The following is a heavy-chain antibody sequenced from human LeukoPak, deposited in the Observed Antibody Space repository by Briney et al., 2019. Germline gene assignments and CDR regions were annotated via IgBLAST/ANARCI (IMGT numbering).Heavy chain of an antibody. Sequence: PGGSLRLSCAASGFTFSSYWMSWVRQTPEKGLEWVANIKQDGSEEDSVDSVKGRFTISRDNAKSSLFLQMNSLRAEDTALYYCARGGPTGALDDWGQGTLLTVSS. CDR1: GFTFSSYW. J-gene: IGHJ4*02. CDR3: ARGGPTGALDD. CDR2: IKQDGSEE. D-gene: IGHD7-27*01. V-gene: IGHV3-7*01.